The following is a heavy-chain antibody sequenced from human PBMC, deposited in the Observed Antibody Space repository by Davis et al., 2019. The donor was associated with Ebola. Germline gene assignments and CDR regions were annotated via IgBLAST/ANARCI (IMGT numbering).Heavy chain of an antibody. D-gene: IGHD6-19*01. CDR3: ANSAYSSGWYIG. CDR2: IKQDGSEK. Sequence: GESLKISCAASGFTLSSYWMSWVRQAPGKGLEWVANIKQDGSEKYYVDSVKGRFTISRDNAKNSLYLQMNSLRAEDTAVYYCANSAYSSGWYIGWGQGTLVTVSS. CDR1: GFTLSSYW. V-gene: IGHV3-7*01. J-gene: IGHJ4*02.